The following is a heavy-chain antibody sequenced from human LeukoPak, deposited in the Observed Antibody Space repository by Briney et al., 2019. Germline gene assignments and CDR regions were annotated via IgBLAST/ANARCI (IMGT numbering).Heavy chain of an antibody. CDR3: ARAGTIVSYYYYAMDV. V-gene: IGHV3-48*03. J-gene: IGHJ6*02. CDR1: GFTFSSYE. Sequence: GGSLRLSCAASGFTFSSYEMNWVRQAPGKGLEWVSYISSSGSTIYYADSVKGRFTISRDNAEKSLYLQMNNLRVEDTAVYYCARAGTIVSYYYYAMDVWGQGTTVTVSS. CDR2: ISSSGSTI. D-gene: IGHD3-10*01.